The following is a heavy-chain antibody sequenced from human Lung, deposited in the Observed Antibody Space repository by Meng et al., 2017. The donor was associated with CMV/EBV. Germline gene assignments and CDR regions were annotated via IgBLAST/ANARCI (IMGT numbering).Heavy chain of an antibody. V-gene: IGHV3-30*02. CDR2: IRYDGSNK. D-gene: IGHD2-2*01. J-gene: IGHJ6*02. CDR1: GFTFSSYG. CDR3: AKDFCSSTSCYRSYYYYGMDV. Sequence: GGSLRLXCAASGFTFSSYGMHWVRQAPGKGLEWVAFIRYDGSNKYYADSVKGRFTISRDNSKNTLYLQMNSLRAEDTAVYYCAKDFCSSTSCYRSYYYYGMDVXGQGXTVTVSS.